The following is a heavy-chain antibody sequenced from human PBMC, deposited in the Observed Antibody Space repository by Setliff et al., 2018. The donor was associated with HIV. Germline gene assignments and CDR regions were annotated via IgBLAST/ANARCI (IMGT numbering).Heavy chain of an antibody. CDR2: ISGSGGST. D-gene: IGHD4-17*01. CDR3: AREEYTQYYGGKGCIDY. Sequence: LRLSCAASGFTFNTYAMSWVRQAPGKGLEWVSVISGSGGSTYYADSVKGRFTISRDNSKNTLYLQMNSLRAEDTAVYYCAREEYTQYYGGKGCIDYWGQGTLVTVSS. J-gene: IGHJ4*02. V-gene: IGHV3-23*01. CDR1: GFTFNTYA.